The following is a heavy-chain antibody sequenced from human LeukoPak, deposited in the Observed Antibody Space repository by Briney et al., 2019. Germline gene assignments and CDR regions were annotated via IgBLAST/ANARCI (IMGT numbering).Heavy chain of an antibody. J-gene: IGHJ3*02. CDR3: AKAFREYGSSAYSSFDI. V-gene: IGHV3-23*01. Sequence: GGSLRLSCAASGFTFSSYAMSWVRQAPGKGLQWVSTITGTTHYADSVRGRFTISRDNSKNILYLQMNSLSTEDTAIYYCAKAFREYGSSAYSSFDIWGQGTMVTVSS. D-gene: IGHD6-13*01. CDR1: GFTFSSYA. CDR2: ITGTT.